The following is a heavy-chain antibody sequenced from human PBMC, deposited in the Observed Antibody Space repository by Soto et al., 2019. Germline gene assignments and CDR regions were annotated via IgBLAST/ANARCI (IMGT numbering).Heavy chain of an antibody. J-gene: IGHJ5*02. V-gene: IGHV3-66*04. CDR3: ARHDYLEA. D-gene: IGHD4-17*01. CDR2: IYGASST. Sequence: GGSLRLSCAASGFNVGSDYLSWVRQAPGKGLEWVSLIYGASSTYYADSVKGRFTISGDKFKNMVFLQVNSLRPEDTAIYYCARHDYLEAWGQGTRVTVAS. CDR1: GFNVGSDY.